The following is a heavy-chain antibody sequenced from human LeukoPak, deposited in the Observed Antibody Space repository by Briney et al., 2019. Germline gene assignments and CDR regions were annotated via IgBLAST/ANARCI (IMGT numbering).Heavy chain of an antibody. J-gene: IGHJ4*02. CDR2: INHSGST. V-gene: IGHV4-34*01. Sequence: PSETLSLTCAVYGGSFSGYYWSWIRQPPGKGLEWIGEINHSGSTNYNPSLKSRVTISVDTSKYQFSLKLSSVTAADTAVYYCARLKRRLGYCSSTSCYAGLGFDYWGQGTLVTVSS. CDR1: GGSFSGYY. D-gene: IGHD2-2*01. CDR3: ARLKRRLGYCSSTSCYAGLGFDY.